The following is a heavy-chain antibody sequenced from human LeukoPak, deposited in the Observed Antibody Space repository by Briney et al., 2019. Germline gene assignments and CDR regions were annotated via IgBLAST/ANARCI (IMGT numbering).Heavy chain of an antibody. D-gene: IGHD6-13*01. CDR1: GFTFSSYA. CDR3: AREHSSSWSLDY. CDR2: ISYDGSNK. V-gene: IGHV3-30-3*01. J-gene: IGHJ4*02. Sequence: GGSLRLSCAASGFTFSSYAMHWVRQAPGKGLEWVAVISYDGSNKYYADSVKGRFTISRDNSKNTLYLQMNSLRAEDTAVYYCAREHSSSWSLDYWGQGTLVTVSS.